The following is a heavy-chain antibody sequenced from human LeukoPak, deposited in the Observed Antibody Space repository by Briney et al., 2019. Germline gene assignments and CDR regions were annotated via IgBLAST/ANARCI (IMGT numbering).Heavy chain of an antibody. CDR2: IYYSGST. J-gene: IGHJ5*01. Sequence: SETLSLTCTVPGGSISSYYWSWIRQPPGKGLEWIGYIYYSGSTNYNPSLKSRVTISVDTSKNQFSLKLSSVTAADTAVYYCARLPTGFPNWFDSWGQGSLVTVSS. D-gene: IGHD2-8*02. CDR1: GGSISSYY. CDR3: ARLPTGFPNWFDS. V-gene: IGHV4-59*08.